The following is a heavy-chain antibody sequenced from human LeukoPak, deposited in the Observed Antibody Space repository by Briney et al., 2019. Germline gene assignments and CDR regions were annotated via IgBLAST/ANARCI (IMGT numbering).Heavy chain of an antibody. CDR3: AYAPIYYYDSSGYYYAY. CDR2: INHSGST. V-gene: IGHV4-34*01. CDR1: GGSFSGYY. J-gene: IGHJ4*02. D-gene: IGHD3-22*01. Sequence: SETLSLTCAVYGGSFSGYYWSWIRQPPGKGLEWIGEINHSGSTYYNPSLKSRVTISVDTSKNQFSLKLSSVTAADTAVYYCAYAPIYYYDSSGYYYAYWGQGTLVTVSS.